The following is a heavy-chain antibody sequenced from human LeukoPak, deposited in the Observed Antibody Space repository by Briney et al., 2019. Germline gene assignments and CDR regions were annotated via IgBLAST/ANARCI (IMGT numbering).Heavy chain of an antibody. CDR1: GYSISSGYY. Sequence: SGTLSLTCAVSGYSISSGYYWGWIRQPPGKGLEWIGSIYHSGSTYYNPSLKSRVTISVDTSKNQFSLKLSSVTAADTAVYYCARERDSSGYYSSFQHWGQGTLVTVSS. CDR2: IYHSGST. CDR3: ARERDSSGYYSSFQH. V-gene: IGHV4-38-2*02. J-gene: IGHJ1*01. D-gene: IGHD3-22*01.